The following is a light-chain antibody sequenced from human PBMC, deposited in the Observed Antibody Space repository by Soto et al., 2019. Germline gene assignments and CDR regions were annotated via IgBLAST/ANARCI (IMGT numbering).Light chain of an antibody. V-gene: IGLV2-14*01. J-gene: IGLJ1*01. CDR1: SSDVGGYNY. CDR3: SSYTSSSTPYV. CDR2: EVS. Sequence: QSVLTQPASVSGSPGQSITSSCTGTSSDVGGYNYVSWYQQHPGKAPKLMIYEVSNRPSGVSNRFSGSKSGNTASLTISGLQAEDEADYCCSSYTSSSTPYVFGTGTKVTVL.